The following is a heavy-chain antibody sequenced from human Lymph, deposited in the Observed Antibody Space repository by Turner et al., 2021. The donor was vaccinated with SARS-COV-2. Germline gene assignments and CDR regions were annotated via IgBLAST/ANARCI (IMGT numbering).Heavy chain of an antibody. CDR1: GFTFSTYW. CDR2: IKQDGSDK. D-gene: IGHD1-26*01. CDR3: ARLSMGDWHLDL. Sequence: EVQLVESGGGLVQPGGSLRLSWSAYGFTFSTYWMSWVRQAPGKGREWVANIKQDGSDKYYVDSVKGRLTISRDNTKNSLYLQMNSLRADDTAVYYCARLSMGDWHLDLWCRGTLVTVSS. V-gene: IGHV3-7*01. J-gene: IGHJ2*01.